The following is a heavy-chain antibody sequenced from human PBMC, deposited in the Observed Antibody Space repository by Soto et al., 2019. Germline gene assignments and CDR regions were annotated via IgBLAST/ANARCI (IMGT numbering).Heavy chain of an antibody. CDR1: GGSFSGYY. D-gene: IGHD6-6*01. J-gene: IGHJ6*02. V-gene: IGHV4-34*01. CDR3: ARDLAARRYYYYGMDV. CDR2: INHSGST. Sequence: TSETLSLTCAVYGGSFSGYYWSWIRQPPGKGLEWIGEINHSGSTNYNPSLKSRVTISVDTSKNQFSLKLSSVTAADTAVYYCARDLAARRYYYYGMDVWGQGTTVTVSS.